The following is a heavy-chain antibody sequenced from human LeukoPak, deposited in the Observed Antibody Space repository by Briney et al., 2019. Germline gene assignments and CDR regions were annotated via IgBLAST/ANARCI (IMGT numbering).Heavy chain of an antibody. V-gene: IGHV3-21*01. J-gene: IGHJ3*02. CDR2: ISSSSSYI. D-gene: IGHD5-18*01. CDR3: ARDIQRWAFDI. Sequence: GGSLRLSCAASGFTFSSYSMNWVRQAPGKGLEWVSSISSSSSYIYYADSVKGRFTISRDNAKNSLYLQMSSLRADDTAVYYCARDIQRWAFDIWGQGTMVTVSS. CDR1: GFTFSSYS.